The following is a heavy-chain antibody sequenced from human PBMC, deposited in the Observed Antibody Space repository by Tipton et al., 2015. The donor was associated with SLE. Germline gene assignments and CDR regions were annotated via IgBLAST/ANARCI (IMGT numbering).Heavy chain of an antibody. D-gene: IGHD6-13*01. V-gene: IGHV4-31*03. CDR3: ATKQLVFDY. CDR2: IQFSGNT. J-gene: IGHJ4*02. Sequence: TLSLTCTVSGGSIRSGGYFWSWIRQHPGKGLEWIGDIQFSGNTNYNPSLKSRVTISVDTSKNQFSLKLSSVTAADTAVYYCATKQLVFDYWGQGTLVTVSS. CDR1: GGSIRSGGYF.